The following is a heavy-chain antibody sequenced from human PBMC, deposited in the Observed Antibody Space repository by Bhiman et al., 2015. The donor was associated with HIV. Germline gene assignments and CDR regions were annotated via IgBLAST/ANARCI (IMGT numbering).Heavy chain of an antibody. J-gene: IGHJ6*03. V-gene: IGHV3-66*03. Sequence: EVQLVESGGGLIQPGGSLRLSCAASGFTVSSNSMSWVRQAPGKGLEWVSVIYSGGSTYYGDSVKGRFTISRDNSKNTLYLQMDSLRIEDTAVYYCARNHRSSNWLGIFYYYMDVWGKGTTVTVSS. CDR1: GFTVSSNS. D-gene: IGHD4-11*01. CDR2: IYSGGST. CDR3: ARNHRSSNWLGIFYYYMDV.